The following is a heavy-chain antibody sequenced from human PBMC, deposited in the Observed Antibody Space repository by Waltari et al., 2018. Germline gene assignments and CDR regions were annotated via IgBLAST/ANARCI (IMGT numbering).Heavy chain of an antibody. CDR1: GFTFSSYA. D-gene: IGHD3-10*01. V-gene: IGHV3-23*01. CDR2: ISGSGGST. J-gene: IGHJ6*02. CDR3: ARNRRITMVRGFPDYGMDV. Sequence: EVQLLESGGGLVQPGGSLRLSCAASGFTFSSYAMSWVRQAPGKGLEWVSAISGSGGSTYYADSVKGRFTISRDNSKNTLYLQMNSLRAEDTAVYYCARNRRITMVRGFPDYGMDVWGQGTTVTVSS.